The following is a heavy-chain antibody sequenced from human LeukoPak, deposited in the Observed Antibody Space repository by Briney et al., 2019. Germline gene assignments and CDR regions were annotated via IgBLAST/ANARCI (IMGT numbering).Heavy chain of an antibody. CDR2: IYHTGST. Sequence: SETLSLTCTVSGGSISSGNYYRGWLRQPPGKGLEWIGGIYHTGSTHYKPSLKSRVTISVDTSKNQLSLRLTSVTAADTAVYYCILGGKLDYWGQGILVTVSS. CDR3: ILGGKLDY. J-gene: IGHJ4*02. CDR1: GGSISSGNYY. V-gene: IGHV4-39*01. D-gene: IGHD3-10*01.